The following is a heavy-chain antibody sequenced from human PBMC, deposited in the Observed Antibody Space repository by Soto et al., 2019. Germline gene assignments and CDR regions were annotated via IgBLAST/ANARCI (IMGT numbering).Heavy chain of an antibody. Sequence: PGGSLRLSCAASGFTFSSYWTHWVRQAPGKGLVWVSHINNDGSSTSYADSVKGRFTISRDNAKNTLYLQMNSLRAEDTAVYFRADPFAAFDLWGQGTMVTVSS. J-gene: IGHJ3*01. CDR1: GFTFSSYW. CDR2: INNDGSST. V-gene: IGHV3-74*01. CDR3: ADPFAAFDL.